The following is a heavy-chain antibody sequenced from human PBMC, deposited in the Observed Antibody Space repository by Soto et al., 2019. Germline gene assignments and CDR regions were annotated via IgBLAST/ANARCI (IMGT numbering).Heavy chain of an antibody. D-gene: IGHD6-25*01. CDR1: GFTFGNYA. V-gene: IGHV3-23*01. J-gene: IGHJ3*02. CDR2: ITGGGGST. Sequence: EVQLLESGGGLVQPGGSLRLSCAASGFTFGNYAMSWVRQAPGQGLEWVSGITGGGGSTNYADPVKGRFTISRDNSWNTLYLQLNSLRAEDTAVYYCAKLLAAAASWDAFDIWGQGTMVTVSS. CDR3: AKLLAAAASWDAFDI.